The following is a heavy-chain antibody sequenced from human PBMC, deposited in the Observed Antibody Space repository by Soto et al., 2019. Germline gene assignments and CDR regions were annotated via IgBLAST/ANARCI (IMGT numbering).Heavy chain of an antibody. J-gene: IGHJ5*01. Sequence: GGSLRLSCAASGFTFKNYVMSWVRQAPGKGLEWVSAITFNGVTTYYKDSVKGRFAISRDNSKATLYLQMNSLRAEDTAVYYCAKKDPWFDSWGQGTLVTVSS. CDR1: GFTFKNYV. V-gene: IGHV3-23*01. CDR2: ITFNGVTT. CDR3: AKKDPWFDS.